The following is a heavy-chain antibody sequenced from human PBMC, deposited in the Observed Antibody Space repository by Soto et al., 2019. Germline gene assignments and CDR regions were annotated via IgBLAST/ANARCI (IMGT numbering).Heavy chain of an antibody. J-gene: IGHJ5*02. D-gene: IGHD3-9*01. V-gene: IGHV1-69*13. CDR2: IIPIFGTA. Sequence: SVKVSCKASGGTFSSYAISWVRQAPGQGLEWMGGIIPIFGTANYAQKFQGRVTITADESTSTAYMELSSLRSEDTAVYYCARSYDILTGPTTWGQGTLVTVSS. CDR1: GGTFSSYA. CDR3: ARSYDILTGPTT.